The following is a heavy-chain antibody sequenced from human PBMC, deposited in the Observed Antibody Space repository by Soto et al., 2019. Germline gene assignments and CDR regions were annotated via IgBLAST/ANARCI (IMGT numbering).Heavy chain of an antibody. J-gene: IGHJ4*02. CDR2: ISGSGGST. Sequence: GGSLRLSCAASGFTFSSYAMSWVRQAPGKGLEWVSAISGSGGSTYYADSVKGRFTISRDNSKNTLYLQMNSLRAEDTAVYYCANTQMLWSRAISFDYWGQGTLVTVSS. CDR3: ANTQMLWSRAISFDY. CDR1: GFTFSSYA. V-gene: IGHV3-23*01. D-gene: IGHD3-10*01.